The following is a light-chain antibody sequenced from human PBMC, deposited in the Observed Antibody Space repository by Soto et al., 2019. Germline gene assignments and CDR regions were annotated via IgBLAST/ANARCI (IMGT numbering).Light chain of an antibody. J-gene: IGKJ2*01. Sequence: EIVMTQSPATLSVSPGERATLSCRASQSVSSNLAWYQQKPGQAPRLLIYGASTRATGIPARFSGSGSGTGFTLTISSLQSEDFAVYYCQQYNNWPIMYTFGQGTKLEIK. CDR2: GAS. V-gene: IGKV3-15*01. CDR3: QQYNNWPIMYT. CDR1: QSVSSN.